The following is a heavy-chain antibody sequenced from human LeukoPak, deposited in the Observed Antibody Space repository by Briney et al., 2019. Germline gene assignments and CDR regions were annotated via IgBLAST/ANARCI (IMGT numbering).Heavy chain of an antibody. CDR3: TTVSYYYDSSGYYY. CDR1: GYTLTELS. D-gene: IGHD3-22*01. Sequence: ASVKVSCKVSGYTLTELSMHWVRQAPGKGLEWMGGFDPEDGETIYAQKFQGRVTMTEDTSTDTAYMELSSLRSEDTAVYYRTTVSYYYDSSGYYYWGQGTLVTVSS. V-gene: IGHV1-24*01. J-gene: IGHJ4*02. CDR2: FDPEDGET.